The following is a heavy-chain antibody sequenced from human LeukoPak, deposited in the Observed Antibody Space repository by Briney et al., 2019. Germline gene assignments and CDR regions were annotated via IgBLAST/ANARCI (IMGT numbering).Heavy chain of an antibody. V-gene: IGHV3-64*01. CDR2: ISSNGGST. D-gene: IGHD2-2*01. Sequence: GGSLRLSCAASGFTFSSYAMHWVRQAPGKGLEYVSAISSNGGSTYYANSVKGRFTITRDNSKNTLYLQMGSLRAEDMAVYYCARDRCSSTSCYADYYYYMDVWGKGTTVTVSS. CDR3: ARDRCSSTSCYADYYYYMDV. J-gene: IGHJ6*03. CDR1: GFTFSSYA.